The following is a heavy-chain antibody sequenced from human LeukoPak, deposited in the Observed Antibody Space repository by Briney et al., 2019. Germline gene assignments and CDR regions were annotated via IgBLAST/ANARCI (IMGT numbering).Heavy chain of an antibody. D-gene: IGHD3-10*01. V-gene: IGHV4-59*01. Sequence: SETLSLTCTVSGGSISSYFWSWIRQPPGKGLEWIGYIYYSGSSNYNYNPSLKSRVTLSVDTSKNHSSLKLSSVTAADTAVYYCARAYYYGSGSYSGFGYWGQGTLVTVSS. CDR3: ARAYYYGSGSYSGFGY. J-gene: IGHJ4*02. CDR1: GGSISSYF. CDR2: IYYSGSS.